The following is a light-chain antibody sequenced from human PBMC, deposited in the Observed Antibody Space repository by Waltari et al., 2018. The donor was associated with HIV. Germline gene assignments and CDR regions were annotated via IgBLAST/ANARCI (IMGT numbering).Light chain of an antibody. CDR1: QSVSSSY. CDR2: GAS. J-gene: IGKJ2*01. V-gene: IGKV3-20*01. CDR3: QHFDTSLPKYT. Sequence: EFVLTQSPGTLSLSPGERATLSCRASQSVSSSYLAWYQQRPGHAPRLLIYGASSRAAGIPDRFTGSGSGTDFTLTISRLEPEDFAVYYCQHFDTSLPKYTFGQGTKLEIK.